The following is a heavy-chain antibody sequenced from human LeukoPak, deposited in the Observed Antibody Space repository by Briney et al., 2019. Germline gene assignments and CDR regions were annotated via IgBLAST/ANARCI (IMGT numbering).Heavy chain of an antibody. CDR2: IYDTGST. CDR3: ARHRLTTVNRVSYYGMDV. D-gene: IGHD4-11*01. V-gene: IGHV4-59*08. Sequence: SETLSLTCTVSGGSIMTFYWSWIRQPPGKGLEWIGYIYDTGSTNYNPSLKSRVIMSLDTSKNQFSLKLSSATAAGTAVYYCARHRLTTVNRVSYYGMDVWGQGTTVTVSS. J-gene: IGHJ6*02. CDR1: GGSIMTFY.